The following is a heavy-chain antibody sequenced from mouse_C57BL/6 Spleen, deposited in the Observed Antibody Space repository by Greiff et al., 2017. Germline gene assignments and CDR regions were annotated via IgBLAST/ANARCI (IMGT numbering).Heavy chain of an antibody. CDR3: APGKGYAMDY. D-gene: IGHD1-1*01. CDR2: IDPSDSYT. Sequence: VQLQQPGAELVKPGASVKLSCKASGYTFTSYWMQWVKQRPGQGLEWIGEIDPSDSYTNYTQKFKGKATLTVDTSSSTAYMQLSSLTSEDSAVYYCAPGKGYAMDYWGQGTSVTVSS. J-gene: IGHJ4*01. V-gene: IGHV1-50*01. CDR1: GYTFTSYW.